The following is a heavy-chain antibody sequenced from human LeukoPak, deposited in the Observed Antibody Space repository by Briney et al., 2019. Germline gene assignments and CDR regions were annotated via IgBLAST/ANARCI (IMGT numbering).Heavy chain of an antibody. CDR3: ARSLWNTADTYDM. J-gene: IGHJ3*02. CDR2: ISSSGSIT. D-gene: IGHD3-3*01. CDR1: GFSFCDYY. V-gene: IGHV3-11*01. Sequence: GGSLRLSCTATGFSFCDYYMNWIRQSPGKGLEWLSYISSSGSITYYSDSVKGRFTISRDNAKNSLHLQMISLRAEDTAVYYYARSLWNTADTYDMWGQGTMVTVSS.